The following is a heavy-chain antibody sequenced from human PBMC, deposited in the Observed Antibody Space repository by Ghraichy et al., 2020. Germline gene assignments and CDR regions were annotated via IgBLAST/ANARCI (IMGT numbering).Heavy chain of an antibody. V-gene: IGHV3-21*01. CDR2: ISSSRTYI. J-gene: IGHJ4*02. CDR1: GFTFSTYT. Sequence: GSLRLSCAASGFTFSTYTMNWVRQAPGKGLEWVSSISSSRTYIYYADSVKGRFTISRDNAKNSLFLQMNSLRAEDTALYYCARDGARAYDFDYWGQGTLVTVSS. D-gene: IGHD5-12*01. CDR3: ARDGARAYDFDY.